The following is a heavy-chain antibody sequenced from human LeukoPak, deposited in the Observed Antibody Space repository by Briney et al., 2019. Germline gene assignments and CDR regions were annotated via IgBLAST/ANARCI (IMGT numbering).Heavy chain of an antibody. CDR1: GYSFSSYW. J-gene: IGHJ4*02. Sequence: GESLKISCKGSGYSFSSYWIGWVRQMPGKGLEWMGIIYPGDSDTKYSPSFQGQVTISADKSISTAYLQWSSLKASDTAIYYCARRDYRTSWYNEYWGQGTLVTVSS. D-gene: IGHD1-14*01. CDR2: IYPGDSDT. V-gene: IGHV5-51*01. CDR3: ARRDYRTSWYNEY.